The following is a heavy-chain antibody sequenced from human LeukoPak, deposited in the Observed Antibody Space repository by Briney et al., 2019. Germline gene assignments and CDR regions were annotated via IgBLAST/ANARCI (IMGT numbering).Heavy chain of an antibody. Sequence: SETLSLTCPVTSDSISDYSWGWIRKPPGKGLEWIGEFNHSGSTNYNPSLKSRVTISVDTSKNQFSLKLSSVTAADTAVYYCARGGTIAAAGTLPSYYYYYMDVWGKGTTVTVSS. CDR1: SDSISDYS. CDR2: FNHSGST. CDR3: ARGGTIAAAGTLPSYYYYYMDV. V-gene: IGHV4-34*01. D-gene: IGHD6-13*01. J-gene: IGHJ6*03.